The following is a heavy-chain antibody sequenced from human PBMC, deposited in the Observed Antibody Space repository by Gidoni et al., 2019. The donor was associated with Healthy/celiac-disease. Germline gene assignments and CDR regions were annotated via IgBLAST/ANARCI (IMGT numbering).Heavy chain of an antibody. CDR1: GSPLRSYA. Sequence: EVQLSVPGGCLVQPGGPLRLPCAASGSPLRSYAMRWVRQAPGKGLEWVSAISGSGGSTYYADSVKGRFTISRDNSKNTLYLQMNSLRAEDTAVYYCAKRYCSGGSCPGSFDYWGQGTLVTVSS. CDR2: ISGSGGST. D-gene: IGHD2-15*01. CDR3: AKRYCSGGSCPGSFDY. J-gene: IGHJ4*02. V-gene: IGHV3-23*01.